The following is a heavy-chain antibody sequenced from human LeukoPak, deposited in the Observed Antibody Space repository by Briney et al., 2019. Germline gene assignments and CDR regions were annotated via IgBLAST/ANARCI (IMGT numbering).Heavy chain of an antibody. V-gene: IGHV1-69*13. J-gene: IGHJ4*02. Sequence: SVKVSCKASGGTFSSYAISWVRQAPGQGLEWMGGIIPIFGTANYAQKFQGRVTITADESTSTAYMELSSLRSEDTAVCYCARYEYGDPDYFDYWGQGTLVTVSS. CDR2: IIPIFGTA. CDR1: GGTFSSYA. CDR3: ARYEYGDPDYFDY. D-gene: IGHD4-17*01.